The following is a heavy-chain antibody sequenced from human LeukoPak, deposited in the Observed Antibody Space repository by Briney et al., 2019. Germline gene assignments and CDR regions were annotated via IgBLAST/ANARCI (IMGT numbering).Heavy chain of an antibody. CDR3: ARGGSRSPRDAFDI. CDR2: INPSGGST. Sequence: ASVTVSCKPLGYAFTNYYMHWVRQAPGQGLEWMGLINPSGGSTSYAQKFQGRLTMTRDRSTTTVYMELSSLRSEDTAAYYCARGGSRSPRDAFDIWGQGTLVTVSS. D-gene: IGHD6-13*01. V-gene: IGHV1-46*01. J-gene: IGHJ3*02. CDR1: GYAFTNYY.